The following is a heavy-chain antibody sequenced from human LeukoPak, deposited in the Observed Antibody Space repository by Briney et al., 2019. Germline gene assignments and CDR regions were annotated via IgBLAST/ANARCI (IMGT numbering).Heavy chain of an antibody. CDR2: INHSGST. CDR3: ARVGGSGYCSSTSCLGYYYYYMDV. CDR1: GGSFSGYY. V-gene: IGHV4-34*01. Sequence: SETLSLTCAVYGGSFSGYYWSWIRQPPGKGLEWIGEINHSGSTNYNPSLKSRVTISVDTPKNQFSLKLSSVTAADTAVYYCARVGGSGYCSSTSCLGYYYYYMDVWGKGTTVTVSS. J-gene: IGHJ6*03. D-gene: IGHD2-2*01.